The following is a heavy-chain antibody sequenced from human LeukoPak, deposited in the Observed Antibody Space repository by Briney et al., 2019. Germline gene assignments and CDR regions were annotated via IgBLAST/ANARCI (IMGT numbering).Heavy chain of an antibody. V-gene: IGHV1-46*01. CDR1: GYTFTSYY. Sequence: ASVKVSCKASGYTFTSYYMHWVRQAPGQGLEWMGIINPNGGSTSYAQKFQGRVTMTRDTSTSTVYMELSSLRSEDTAVYYCARDGDMVRGAPTPDYWGQGTLVTVSS. CDR2: INPNGGST. D-gene: IGHD3-10*01. CDR3: ARDGDMVRGAPTPDY. J-gene: IGHJ4*02.